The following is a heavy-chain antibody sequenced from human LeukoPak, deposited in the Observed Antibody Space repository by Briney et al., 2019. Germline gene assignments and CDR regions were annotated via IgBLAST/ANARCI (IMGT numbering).Heavy chain of an antibody. CDR3: ARSPPSSYCTNTSCYPRHFDY. J-gene: IGHJ4*02. Sequence: TGESLKISCKGSGYSFTSYWIGWVRQMPGKGLEWMGIIYPGDSDTRYSPSFQGQVTISADKSISTAYLQWSSLKASDTAMYYCARSPPSSYCTNTSCYPRHFDYWGQGTLVTVSS. CDR1: GYSFTSYW. CDR2: IYPGDSDT. D-gene: IGHD2-2*01. V-gene: IGHV5-51*01.